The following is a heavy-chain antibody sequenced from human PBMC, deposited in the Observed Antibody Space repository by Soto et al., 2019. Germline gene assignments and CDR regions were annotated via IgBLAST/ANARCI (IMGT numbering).Heavy chain of an antibody. CDR2: IYPGDSDT. D-gene: IGHD6-13*01. Sequence: EVQLVQSGAEVKKPGESLKIACKGSGYSFTSYWIGWVRQMPGKGLEWMGIIYPGDSDTSYSPSFQGQATISGDKSISTAYLQWSSLKASDTAMYYCASGPLGIAAAGTGDYFDYWGQGTLVTVSS. CDR3: ASGPLGIAAAGTGDYFDY. CDR1: GYSFTSYW. J-gene: IGHJ4*02. V-gene: IGHV5-51*03.